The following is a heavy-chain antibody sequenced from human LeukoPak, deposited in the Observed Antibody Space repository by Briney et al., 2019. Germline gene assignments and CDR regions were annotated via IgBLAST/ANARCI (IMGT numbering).Heavy chain of an antibody. Sequence: PSETLSLTCIVSGGSISSSSYYWGWIRQPPGKGLEWIGSIYYSGSTYYHPSLKSRVTISVDTSKNQFSLKLSSVTAADTAVYYCGRYDSGYATWGQGTLVTVSS. D-gene: IGHD5-12*01. CDR3: GRYDSGYAT. CDR2: IYYSGST. V-gene: IGHV4-39*01. CDR1: GGSISSSSYY. J-gene: IGHJ4*02.